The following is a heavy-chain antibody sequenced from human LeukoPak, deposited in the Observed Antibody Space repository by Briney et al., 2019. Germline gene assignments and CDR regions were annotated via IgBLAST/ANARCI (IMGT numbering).Heavy chain of an antibody. CDR1: GFTFRSYG. V-gene: IGHV3-23*01. CDR3: AKDRVGFRGVISD. D-gene: IGHD3-10*01. Sequence: GGSLRLSCEASGFTFRSYGLSWVRQAPGKGLEWISAINASGYRTHYADYVRGRFTISRDNSMNTPYMQLTSLRSDDTAVYYCAKDRVGFRGVISDWGQGTLVTVSS. CDR2: INASGYRT. J-gene: IGHJ4*02.